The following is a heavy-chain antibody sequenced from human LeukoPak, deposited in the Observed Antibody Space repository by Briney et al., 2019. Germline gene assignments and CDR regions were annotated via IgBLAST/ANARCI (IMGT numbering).Heavy chain of an antibody. CDR1: GGSISSYY. CDR3: ARDSCSSTSCRRKFDN. J-gene: IGHJ4*02. Sequence: SETLSLTCTVSGGSISSYYWSWIRQPPGKGLEWIGYIYTSGSTNYNPSLKSRVTISVDTSKNQFSLKLSSVTAADTAVYYCARDSCSSTSCRRKFDNWGQGTLVTVYS. V-gene: IGHV4-4*09. CDR2: IYTSGST. D-gene: IGHD2-2*01.